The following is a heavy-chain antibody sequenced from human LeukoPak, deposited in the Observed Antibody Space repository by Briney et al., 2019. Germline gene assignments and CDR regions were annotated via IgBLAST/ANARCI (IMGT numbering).Heavy chain of an antibody. D-gene: IGHD3-16*01. CDR3: ARGTNWDCYYYGMDV. Sequence: GGSLRLSCAASGFTFSSYWMSWVRQAPGKGLEWVANIKQDGSEKYYVDSVKGRFTISRDNAKNSLYLQMNSLRAEDTAVYYCARGTNWDCYYYGMDVWGQGTTVTVSS. V-gene: IGHV3-7*01. J-gene: IGHJ6*02. CDR2: IKQDGSEK. CDR1: GFTFSSYW.